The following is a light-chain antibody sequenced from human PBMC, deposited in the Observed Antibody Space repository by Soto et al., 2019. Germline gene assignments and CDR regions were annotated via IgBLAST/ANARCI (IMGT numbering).Light chain of an antibody. J-gene: IGKJ1*01. Sequence: GDRVTITCRASQSIGNWLAWYQQKPGKAPKLLIYDASGLESGVPSRFSGSGSGTEFTLTISSLQPDDFATYYCQQYNSYSSTFGHGTKVDIK. CDR2: DAS. CDR1: QSIGNW. CDR3: QQYNSYSST. V-gene: IGKV1-5*01.